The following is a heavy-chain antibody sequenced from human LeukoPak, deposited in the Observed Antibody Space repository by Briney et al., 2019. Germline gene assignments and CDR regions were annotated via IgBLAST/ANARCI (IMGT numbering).Heavy chain of an antibody. J-gene: IGHJ4*02. D-gene: IGHD2-15*01. Sequence: ASVKVSCKASGGTFSSYTTSWVRQAPGQGLEWMGRIIPILGIANYAQKFQGRVTITADKSTSTAYMELSSLRSEDTAVYYCARDQCSGGSCYSAFDYWGQGTLVTVSS. CDR1: GGTFSSYT. V-gene: IGHV1-69*04. CDR2: IIPILGIA. CDR3: ARDQCSGGSCYSAFDY.